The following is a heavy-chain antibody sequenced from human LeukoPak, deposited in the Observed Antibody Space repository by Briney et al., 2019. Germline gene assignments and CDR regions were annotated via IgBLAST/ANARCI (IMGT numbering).Heavy chain of an antibody. D-gene: IGHD3-3*02. CDR1: GFSVSSTY. Sequence: PGGSLRLSCAASGFSVSSTYMSWVRQPPGKGLEWVSVIYSGGSTFYADSGKGRFTISRDNSKNTLYLQMNSLRAEDTAVYYCARDSNYDYWGQGTLVTVSS. J-gene: IGHJ4*02. V-gene: IGHV3-66*01. CDR2: IYSGGST. CDR3: ARDSNYDY.